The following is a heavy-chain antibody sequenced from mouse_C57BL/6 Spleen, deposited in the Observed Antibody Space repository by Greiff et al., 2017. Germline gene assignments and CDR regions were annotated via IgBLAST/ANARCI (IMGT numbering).Heavy chain of an antibody. CDR2: ISSGGSYT. CDR3: ARQELFAY. Sequence: EVQLVESGGDLVKPGGSLKLSCAASGFTFSSYGMSWVRQTPDKRLEWVATISSGGSYTYYPDSVKGRFTISRDNAKNTLYLQMSSLKSEDTAMYYCARQELFAYWGQGTLVTVSA. J-gene: IGHJ3*01. CDR1: GFTFSSYG. V-gene: IGHV5-6*01.